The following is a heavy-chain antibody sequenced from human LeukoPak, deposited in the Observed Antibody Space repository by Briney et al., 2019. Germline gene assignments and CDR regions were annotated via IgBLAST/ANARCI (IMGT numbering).Heavy chain of an antibody. CDR3: ARSGGSGWYGY. Sequence: PGGSLRLSCVASGFTFSSYWMHWVRQAPGKGLVWVSRINSDGSSTSYADSVKGRFTISRDNAKNTLYLQMNSLRAEDTAVYYCARSGGSGWYGYWGQGTLVTVSS. CDR1: GFTFSSYW. J-gene: IGHJ4*02. V-gene: IGHV3-74*01. D-gene: IGHD6-19*01. CDR2: INSDGSST.